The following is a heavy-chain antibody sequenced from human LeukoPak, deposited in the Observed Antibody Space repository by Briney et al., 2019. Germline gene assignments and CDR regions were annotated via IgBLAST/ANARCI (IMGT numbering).Heavy chain of an antibody. J-gene: IGHJ4*02. CDR2: ISGSGGST. V-gene: IGHV3-23*01. Sequence: GGSLRLSCAASGFTFSSYATSWVRQAPGKGLEWVSAISGSGGSTYYADSVKGRFTISRDNSKNTLYLQMNSLRAEDTAVYYCAKDVSDYVWGSYRRYFDYWGQGTLVTVSS. CDR1: GFTFSSYA. D-gene: IGHD3-16*02. CDR3: AKDVSDYVWGSYRRYFDY.